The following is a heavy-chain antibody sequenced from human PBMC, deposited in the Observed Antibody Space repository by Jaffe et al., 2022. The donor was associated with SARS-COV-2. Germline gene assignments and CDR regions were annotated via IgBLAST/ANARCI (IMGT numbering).Heavy chain of an antibody. D-gene: IGHD2-8*01. V-gene: IGHV4-31*03. CDR2: IFYSGST. CDR3: ARGTSIVCSNGVCYPRPDYWYFDL. J-gene: IGHJ2*01. Sequence: QVQLQESGPGLVKPSQTLSLTCTVSGGSISSGTYYWSWIRQHPGKGLEWIGNIFYSGSTFCNPSLKSRISISVDTSKNQFSLKLNSVNAADTAVYYCARGTSIVCSNGVCYPRPDYWYFDLWGRGTLVTVSS. CDR1: GGSISSGTYY.